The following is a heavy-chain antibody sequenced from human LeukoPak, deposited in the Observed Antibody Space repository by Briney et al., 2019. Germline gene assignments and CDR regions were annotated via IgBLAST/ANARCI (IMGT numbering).Heavy chain of an antibody. Sequence: GGSLRLSCAASGFTFSSYSMNWVRQAPGKGLEWVSSISSSSSYIYYADSVKGRLTISRDNAKNSLYLQMNSLRAEDTAVYYCAVSGYSSSWYVSWGQGTLVTVSS. J-gene: IGHJ4*02. CDR1: GFTFSSYS. CDR2: ISSSSSYI. V-gene: IGHV3-21*01. D-gene: IGHD6-13*01. CDR3: AVSGYSSSWYVS.